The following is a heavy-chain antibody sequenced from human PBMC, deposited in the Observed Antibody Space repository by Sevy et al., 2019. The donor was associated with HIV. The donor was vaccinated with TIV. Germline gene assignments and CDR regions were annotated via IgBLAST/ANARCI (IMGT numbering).Heavy chain of an antibody. Sequence: SETLSLTCTVSGGSINTIAYYWGWVRQPPGKGLEWNGSISYSGSSYYNPSLKSRVTISVDTSKNQFSLNLSSVTAADTGTAADTAIYYCVRHLFHDFAWGSHRYRDAFDLWGQGTLVTVSS. V-gene: IGHV4-39*01. D-gene: IGHD3-16*02. CDR1: GGSINTIAYY. CDR3: TAIYYCVRHLFHDFAWGSHRYRDAFDL. CDR2: ISYSGSS. J-gene: IGHJ3*01.